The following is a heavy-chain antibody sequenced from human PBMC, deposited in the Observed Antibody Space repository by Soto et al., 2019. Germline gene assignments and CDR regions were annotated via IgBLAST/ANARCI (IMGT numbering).Heavy chain of an antibody. D-gene: IGHD3-10*01. J-gene: IGHJ6*02. CDR1: GGSISSYY. CDR2: VHHSWGS. CDR3: ARQGFGPLHGLVDV. V-gene: IGHV4-59*08. Sequence: QVQLQESGPGLVKPSETMSLSCTVSGGSISSYYWSWFRQSPGKRMERIGYVHHSWGSSYNPSLQSRVAISLDTSKSQFSLKVTSGTATDTAVYYCARQGFGPLHGLVDVWGQGTTVTVSS.